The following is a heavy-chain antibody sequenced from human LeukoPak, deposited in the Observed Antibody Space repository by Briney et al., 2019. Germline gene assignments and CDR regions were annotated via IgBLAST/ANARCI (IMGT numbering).Heavy chain of an antibody. D-gene: IGHD6-19*01. V-gene: IGHV3-64*01. CDR3: ARATGAVAGPYYFDY. J-gene: IGHJ4*02. Sequence: GGSLRLSCAASGFTFSSYAMHWVRQAPGKGLEYVSAISSNGGSTYYANSVKGRFTISRDNSKNTLYLQMGSLRAEDMAVYYCARATGAVAGPYYFDYWGQGTLVTVSS. CDR1: GFTFSSYA. CDR2: ISSNGGST.